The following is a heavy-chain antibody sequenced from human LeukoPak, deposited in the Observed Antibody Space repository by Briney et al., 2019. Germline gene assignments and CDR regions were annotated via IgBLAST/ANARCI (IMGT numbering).Heavy chain of an antibody. CDR3: AKDVSGSYYYGMDV. V-gene: IGHV3-30*18. J-gene: IGHJ6*02. CDR1: GFTFSSYG. Sequence: GGSLRLSCAASGFTFSSYGMHWVRQAPGKGLEWVAVISYDGSNKYFADSVRGRFTISRDNSKNTLYLQLSTLRAEDTAMYYCAKDVSGSYYYGMDVWGQGTTVTVSS. D-gene: IGHD3-10*01. CDR2: ISYDGSNK.